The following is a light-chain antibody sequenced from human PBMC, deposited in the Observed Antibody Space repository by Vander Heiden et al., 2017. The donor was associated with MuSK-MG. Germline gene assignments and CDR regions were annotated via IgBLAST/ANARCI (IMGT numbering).Light chain of an antibody. V-gene: IGKV3-15*01. CDR3: QQDNNGHPSST. J-gene: IGKJ5*01. Sequence: EIVMTQSPTILSVPPGEGATLSCRASQSIRSNLAWFQHTPGQAPRLLIYGASIRATAIQPRFSGSGYGKEFTLTISSLQSEDFAVYYCQQDNNGHPSSTFGQGTRMEIK. CDR2: GAS. CDR1: QSIRSN.